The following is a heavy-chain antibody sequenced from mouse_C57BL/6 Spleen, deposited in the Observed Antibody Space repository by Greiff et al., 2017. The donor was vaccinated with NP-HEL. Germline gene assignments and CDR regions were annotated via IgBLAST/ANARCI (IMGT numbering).Heavy chain of an antibody. J-gene: IGHJ4*01. D-gene: IGHD3-2*02. CDR2: IYTGDGDT. CDR1: GYAFSSYW. CDR3: ARGSVLFYAMDY. V-gene: IGHV1-80*01. Sequence: VQLQQSGAELVKPGASVKISCKASGYAFSSYWMNWVKQRPGKGLEWIGQIYTGDGDTNYNGKFKGKATLTADKSSSTAYMQLSSLTSEDSAVYVWARGSVLFYAMDYWGQGTSVTVSS.